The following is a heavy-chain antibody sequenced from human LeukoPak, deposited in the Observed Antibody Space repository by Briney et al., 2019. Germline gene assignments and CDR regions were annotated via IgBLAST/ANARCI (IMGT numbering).Heavy chain of an antibody. CDR3: AKEVGVGYSSSWADY. CDR1: GFTFSTYA. J-gene: IGHJ4*02. Sequence: GGSLRLSCAASGFTFSTYAMSWVRQAPGQGLECVSAISGAGGSTYYADSVKGRFTFSRDNSKNTLYLQMNSLRAEDTAVYYCAKEVGVGYSSSWADYWGQGTLVTVSS. V-gene: IGHV3-23*01. CDR2: ISGAGGST. D-gene: IGHD6-13*01.